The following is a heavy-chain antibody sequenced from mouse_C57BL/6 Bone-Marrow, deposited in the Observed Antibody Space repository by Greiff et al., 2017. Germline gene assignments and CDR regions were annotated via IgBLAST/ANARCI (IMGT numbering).Heavy chain of an antibody. V-gene: IGHV14-4*01. CDR3: TPTGYYFDY. CDR2: IDPENGAT. Sequence: VQLQQSGAELVRPGASVKLSCTASGFNIKDDYLHWVKQRPEQGLEWIGWIDPENGATEYASKFQGKATITADTSSNTAYLQLSSLTSEDTAVYYCTPTGYYFDYWGQGTTRTGSS. D-gene: IGHD4-1*02. CDR1: GFNIKDDY. J-gene: IGHJ2*01.